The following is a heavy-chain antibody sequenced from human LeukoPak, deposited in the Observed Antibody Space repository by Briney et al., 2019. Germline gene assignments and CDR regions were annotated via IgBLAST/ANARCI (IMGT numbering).Heavy chain of an antibody. D-gene: IGHD3-10*01. V-gene: IGHV3-21*01. CDR2: ISSSSSYI. CDR1: GFTFSSYS. J-gene: IGHJ4*02. Sequence: GGSLRLSFAASGFTFSSYSMNWVRRAPGKGLEWVSSISSSSSYIYYADSVKGRFTISRDNAKNSLYLQMNSLRAEDTAVYYCARDPMVLSGGWGQGTLVTVSS. CDR3: ARDPMVLSGG.